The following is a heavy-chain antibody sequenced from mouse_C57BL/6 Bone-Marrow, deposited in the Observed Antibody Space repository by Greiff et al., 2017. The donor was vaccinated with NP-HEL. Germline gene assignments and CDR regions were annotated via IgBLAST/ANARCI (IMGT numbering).Heavy chain of an antibody. CDR2: IYPRSGNT. V-gene: IGHV1-81*01. CDR3: ARRGWDGVDY. CDR1: GYTFTSYG. D-gene: IGHD4-1*01. J-gene: IGHJ2*01. Sequence: QVQLKESGAELARPGASVKLSCKASGYTFTSYGISWVKQRTGQGLEWIGEIYPRSGNTYYNEKFKGKATLTADKSSSTAYMELRSLTSEDSAVYFCARRGWDGVDYWGQGTTLTVSS.